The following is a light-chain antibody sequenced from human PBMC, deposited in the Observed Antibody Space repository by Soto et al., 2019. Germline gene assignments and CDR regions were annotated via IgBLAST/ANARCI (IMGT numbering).Light chain of an antibody. Sequence: QSALTQPASVSGSPGQSFTISCTGTSSDVADYNYVSWYQQHPGKAPTLMIYDVSNRPSGVSNRFSGSKSGNTASLTISGLQADDESDYCCSSYTSSSTVVFGGGTKLTAL. CDR1: SSDVADYNY. V-gene: IGLV2-14*01. J-gene: IGLJ2*01. CDR3: SSYTSSSTVV. CDR2: DVS.